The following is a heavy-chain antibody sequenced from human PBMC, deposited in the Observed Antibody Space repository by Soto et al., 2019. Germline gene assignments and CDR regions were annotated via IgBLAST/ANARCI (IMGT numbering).Heavy chain of an antibody. CDR3: AKDSTYYYDSSGYWLDP. Sequence: GGSLRLSCAASGFTFSSYAMSWVRQAPGKGLEWVSAISGSGGSTYYADSVKGRFTISRDNSKNTLYLQMNSLRAEDTAVYYCAKDSTYYYDSSGYWLDPWGQGTLVTVSS. D-gene: IGHD3-22*01. J-gene: IGHJ5*02. CDR2: ISGSGGST. CDR1: GFTFSSYA. V-gene: IGHV3-23*01.